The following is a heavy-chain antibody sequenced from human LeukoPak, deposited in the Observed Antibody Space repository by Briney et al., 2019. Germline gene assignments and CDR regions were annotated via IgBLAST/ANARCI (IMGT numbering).Heavy chain of an antibody. J-gene: IGHJ6*02. D-gene: IGHD3-10*01. Sequence: GGSLRLSCAASGFTFSSYGMHWVRQAPGKGLEWVAVIWYDGSNKYYADSVKGRFTISRDDSKNTLYLQMNSLRAEDTAVYYCAREEVTMVRGVTTPPDYYYGMDVWGQGTTVTVSS. CDR2: IWYDGSNK. CDR3: AREEVTMVRGVTTPPDYYYGMDV. V-gene: IGHV3-33*01. CDR1: GFTFSSYG.